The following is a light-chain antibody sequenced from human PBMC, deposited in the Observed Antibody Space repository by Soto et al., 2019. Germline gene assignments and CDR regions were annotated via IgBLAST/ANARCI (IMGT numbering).Light chain of an antibody. CDR2: GNS. V-gene: IGLV1-40*01. J-gene: IGLJ2*01. CDR3: HSYDSSLSVV. Sequence: QSVLTQPPSVSGAPGQRVTISCTGSSSNIGAGYDVHWYQQLPGTAPKLLIYGNSNRPSGVPDRFSGSKSGTSASLAITGLQAEDEADDYCHSYDSSLSVVFGGGTKLTVL. CDR1: SSNIGAGYD.